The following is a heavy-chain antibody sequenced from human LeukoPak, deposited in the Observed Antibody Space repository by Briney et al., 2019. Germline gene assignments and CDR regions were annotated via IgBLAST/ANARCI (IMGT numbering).Heavy chain of an antibody. J-gene: IGHJ4*02. CDR3: AKVGGSGSYQNTPFDY. V-gene: IGHV3-30-3*01. CDR2: LSHDGANE. Sequence: PGRSLRLSCAASGFTFSSYTIHWVRQAPGKGLEWVALLSHDGANEYYADSVKGRFTISRDTSKNTLSLQMNSLRAEDTAVYYCAKVGGSGSYQNTPFDYWGQGTLVTVSS. D-gene: IGHD3-10*01. CDR1: GFTFSSYT.